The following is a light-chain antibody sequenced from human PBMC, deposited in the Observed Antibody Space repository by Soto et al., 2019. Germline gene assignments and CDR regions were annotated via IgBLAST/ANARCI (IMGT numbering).Light chain of an antibody. CDR3: QSYDIGLSGWV. V-gene: IGLV1-40*01. Sequence: QSVLTQPPSVSGAPGQTVTISCTGSTSNIGAGYPVHWYQQFPGTAPKLLIYQNNNRPSGVPDRFSGSKSGTSASLAITGLQAEEEADYSCQSYDIGLSGWVFGGGTKLTVL. CDR2: QNN. J-gene: IGLJ3*02. CDR1: TSNIGAGYP.